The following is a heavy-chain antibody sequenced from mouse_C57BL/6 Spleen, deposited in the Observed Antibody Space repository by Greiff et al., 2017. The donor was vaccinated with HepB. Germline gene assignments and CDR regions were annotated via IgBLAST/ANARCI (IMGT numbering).Heavy chain of an antibody. CDR3: ARASTVVRPWFAY. CDR2: IYPGDGDT. CDR1: GYAFSSSW. J-gene: IGHJ3*01. D-gene: IGHD1-1*01. Sequence: VKVVESGPELVKPGASVKISCKASGYAFSSSWMNWVKQRPGKGLEWIGRIYPGDGDTNYNGKFKGKATLTADKSSSTAYMQLSSLTSEDSAVYFCARASTVVRPWFAYWGQGTLVTVSA. V-gene: IGHV1-82*01.